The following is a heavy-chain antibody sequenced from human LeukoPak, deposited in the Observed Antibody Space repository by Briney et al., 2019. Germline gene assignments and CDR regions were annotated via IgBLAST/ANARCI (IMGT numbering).Heavy chain of an antibody. D-gene: IGHD3-22*01. Sequence: SETLSLTCTVSGGDISFYYWSWIRQPPGKGLEWIGYIYYSGSTNYNPSLKSRVTISVDTSKNQFSLKLSSVTAADTAVYYCARGYDSSGYYWFDYWGQGTLVTVSS. J-gene: IGHJ4*02. V-gene: IGHV4-59*01. CDR1: GGDISFYY. CDR2: IYYSGST. CDR3: ARGYDSSGYYWFDY.